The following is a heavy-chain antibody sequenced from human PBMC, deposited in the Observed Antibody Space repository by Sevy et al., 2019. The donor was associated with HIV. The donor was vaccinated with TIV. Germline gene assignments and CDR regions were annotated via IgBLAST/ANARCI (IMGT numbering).Heavy chain of an antibody. CDR3: VKARFRGSGWAGNFDY. V-gene: IGHV3-23*01. CDR1: GFTFTTYA. CDR2: ITGSGGAS. D-gene: IGHD6-25*01. Sequence: GGSLRLSCAASGFTFTTYAMTWVRQGPRKGLEWVSSITGSGGASYYADSVKGRFTTSRDSSRKLVTLQMNGLRVEDTAVYYCVKARFRGSGWAGNFDYWGQGAMVTVSS. J-gene: IGHJ4*02.